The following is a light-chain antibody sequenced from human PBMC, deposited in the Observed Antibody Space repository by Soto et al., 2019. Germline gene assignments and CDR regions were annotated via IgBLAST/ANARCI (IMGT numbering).Light chain of an antibody. CDR2: AAY. V-gene: IGKV1-39*01. CDR1: QSISSY. J-gene: IGKJ5*01. CDR3: QQSYSTPSRT. Sequence: DIQLTQSPSSLSASVGDRVTITCRASQSISSYLNWYQQKPGKAPKLLIYAAYSLQSGVPSRFSGSGSGTDFNLTISSLQPEEFATYYCQQSYSTPSRTFDQGTRGEIK.